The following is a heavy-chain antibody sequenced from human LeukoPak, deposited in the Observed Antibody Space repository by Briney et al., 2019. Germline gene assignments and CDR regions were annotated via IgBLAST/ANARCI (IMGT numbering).Heavy chain of an antibody. Sequence: ASVKVSCKASGYIFTNFGISWVRQAPGQGLEWMGWISAYNGNTNYAQKLQDRVTMTTDTSTSTAYMELRSLRSDDTAVYYCARENPGFSYGGDYWGQGTLVTVSS. CDR1: GYIFTNFG. CDR2: ISAYNGNT. D-gene: IGHD5-18*01. V-gene: IGHV1-18*01. J-gene: IGHJ4*02. CDR3: ARENPGFSYGGDY.